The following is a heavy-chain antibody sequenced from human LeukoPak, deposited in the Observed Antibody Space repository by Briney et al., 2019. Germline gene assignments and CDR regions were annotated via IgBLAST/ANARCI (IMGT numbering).Heavy chain of an antibody. CDR2: IKQDGSEK. CDR1: GFTFSSYW. Sequence: GGSLRLSCAASGFTFSSYWMSWVRQAPGKGLEWVANIKQDGSEKYYVDSVKGRFTISRDNSKNTLYLQMNSLRAEDTAVYYCAKDLDSNYYYYYYMDVWGKGTTVTVSS. D-gene: IGHD3/OR15-3a*01. V-gene: IGHV3-7*01. J-gene: IGHJ6*03. CDR3: AKDLDSNYYYYYYMDV.